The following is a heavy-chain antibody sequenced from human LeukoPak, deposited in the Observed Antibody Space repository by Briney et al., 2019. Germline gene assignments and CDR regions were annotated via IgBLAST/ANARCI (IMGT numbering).Heavy chain of an antibody. CDR2: IYHSGST. D-gene: IGHD3-22*01. J-gene: IGHJ3*02. CDR1: AYSISSGYY. CDR3: ARQDPPITMIVVVIPAAYDAFDI. Sequence: TSETLSLTCAVSAYSISSGYYWGWIRQPPGKGLEWIGRIYHSGSTYYNLSLKSRVTISVDTSKNQFSLKLSSVTAADTAVYYCARQDPPITMIVVVIPAAYDAFDIWGQGTMVTVSS. V-gene: IGHV4-38-2*01.